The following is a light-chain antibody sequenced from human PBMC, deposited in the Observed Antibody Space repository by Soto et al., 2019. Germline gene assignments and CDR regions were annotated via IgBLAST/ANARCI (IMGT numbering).Light chain of an antibody. J-gene: IGKJ4*01. V-gene: IGKV1-5*03. CDR1: QSISNW. CDR3: QQYNRYSPLT. CDR2: KAS. Sequence: DIQMTQSPSTLSASVGDRVTITCRANQSISNWLAWYQQKPGKPPKLLISKASNLESGVPSRFSGSGSETEFTLTISSLQPDDFATYYCQQYNRYSPLTFAGGTRVDIK.